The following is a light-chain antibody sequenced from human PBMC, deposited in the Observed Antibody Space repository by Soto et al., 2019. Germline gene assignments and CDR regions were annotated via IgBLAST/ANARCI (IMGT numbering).Light chain of an antibody. Sequence: EIVLSQSPATLSLSPGERATLSCRASQSVRSYLAWYQHKPGQAPMLLIYDASKRATGIPARFSGSGSGTDFTLTISSLETEDFAVSYCQQRSNWPPTWTFGQGTKVEVK. CDR2: DAS. V-gene: IGKV3-11*01. J-gene: IGKJ1*01. CDR1: QSVRSY. CDR3: QQRSNWPPTWT.